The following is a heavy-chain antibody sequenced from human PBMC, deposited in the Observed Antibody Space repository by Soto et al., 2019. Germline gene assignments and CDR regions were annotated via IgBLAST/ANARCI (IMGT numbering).Heavy chain of an antibody. J-gene: IGHJ3*02. CDR3: ARENMGDRSAVPDI. D-gene: IGHD3-22*01. CDR2: INPGSGRP. CDR1: GYTFTSYF. V-gene: IGHV1-46*01. Sequence: QVQLVQSGAEVKKPGASVKVSCKASGYTFTSYFIHWVRQAPGQGLEWMGLINPGSGRPNYAQKFQDRVIMTRDTSTTTVYMELSSVISEDTAIYYCARENMGDRSAVPDIWGQGTMVTVSS.